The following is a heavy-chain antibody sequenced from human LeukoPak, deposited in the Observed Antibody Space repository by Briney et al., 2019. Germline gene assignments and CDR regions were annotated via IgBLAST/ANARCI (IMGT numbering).Heavy chain of an antibody. CDR2: INHSGST. CDR1: GGSFSGYY. J-gene: IGHJ4*02. CDR3: GRKHGGGDFDY. V-gene: IGHV4-34*01. Sequence: SETLSLTCAVYGGSFSGYYWSWIRQPPGKGLEWIGEINHSGSTNYNPSLKSRVTISVDTSKNQFSLKLSSVTAADTAVYYCGRKHGGGDFDYWGQGTLVTVSS. D-gene: IGHD3-10*01.